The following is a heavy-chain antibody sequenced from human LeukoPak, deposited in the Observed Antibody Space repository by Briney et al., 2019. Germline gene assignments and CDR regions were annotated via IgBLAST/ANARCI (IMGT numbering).Heavy chain of an antibody. J-gene: IGHJ1*01. CDR3: ASGDYGGNSDYFQH. CDR1: GGSISSYY. V-gene: IGHV4-59*01. Sequence: SETLSLTCTVSGGSISSYYWSWIRQPPGKGLEWIGYIYYSGSTNYNPSLKSRVTISVDTSKNQFSLELSSVTAADTAVYYCASGDYGGNSDYFQHWGQGTLVTVSS. CDR2: IYYSGST. D-gene: IGHD4-23*01.